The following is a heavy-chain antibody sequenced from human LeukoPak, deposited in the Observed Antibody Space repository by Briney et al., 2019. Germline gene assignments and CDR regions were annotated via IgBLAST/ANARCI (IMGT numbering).Heavy chain of an antibody. J-gene: IGHJ6*02. CDR3: AADPQINYYYGMDV. Sequence: SVKVSCKASGFTSTSSAMQWVRQARGQRLEWIGWIVVGSGNTNYAQKFQERVTITRDMSTSTAYMELSSLRSEDTAVYYCAADPQINYYYGMDVWGQGTTVTVSS. CDR1: GFTSTSSA. CDR2: IVVGSGNT. V-gene: IGHV1-58*02.